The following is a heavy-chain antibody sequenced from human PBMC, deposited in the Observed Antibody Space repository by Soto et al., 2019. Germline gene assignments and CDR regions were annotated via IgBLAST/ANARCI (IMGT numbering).Heavy chain of an antibody. J-gene: IGHJ4*02. D-gene: IGHD1-20*01. Sequence: PGGSLRLSCAASGFTFSSYGMHWVRQAPGKGLEWVAVISYDGSNKYYADSVKGRFTISRDNSKNTLYLQMNSLRAEDTAVYYCAKDLLSVFSNGYWGQGTLVTVSS. V-gene: IGHV3-30*18. CDR2: ISYDGSNK. CDR1: GFTFSSYG. CDR3: AKDLLSVFSNGY.